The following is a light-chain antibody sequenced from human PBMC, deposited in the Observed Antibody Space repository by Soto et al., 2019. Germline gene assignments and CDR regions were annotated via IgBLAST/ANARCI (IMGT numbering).Light chain of an antibody. CDR1: QGIRHD. CDR3: QKSNSAPLT. Sequence: DIQMTQSPSSLSASVGDRVTITCRASQGIRHDLGWYQQKPGKAPKRLIYTASSLQSGVPPRFSGSGSGTKFTLTISSLQPEDFATYYCQKSNSAPLTFGGGTQVEIK. CDR2: TAS. V-gene: IGKV1-17*01. J-gene: IGKJ4*01.